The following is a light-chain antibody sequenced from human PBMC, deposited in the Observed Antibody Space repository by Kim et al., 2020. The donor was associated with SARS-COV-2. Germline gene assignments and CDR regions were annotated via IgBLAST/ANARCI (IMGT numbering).Light chain of an antibody. CDR1: QSVSSY. CDR3: QQRSNWPLT. J-gene: IGKJ4*01. CDR2: DAS. Sequence: EIVLRQSPATMSLSPGERATLSCRASQSVSSYLAWYQQKPGQAPRLLIYDASNRATGIPARFSGSGSGTDFTLTISSLEPEDFAVYYCQQRSNWPLTFGGGTKLEI. V-gene: IGKV3-11*01.